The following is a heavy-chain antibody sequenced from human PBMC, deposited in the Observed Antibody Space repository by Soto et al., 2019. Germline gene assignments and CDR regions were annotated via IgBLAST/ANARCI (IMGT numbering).Heavy chain of an antibody. CDR3: ATALYYDILTGYWGGYYYGMDV. V-gene: IGHV1-24*01. CDR2: FDPEDGET. Sequence: ASVKVSCKVSGYTLTELSMHWVRQAPGKGLEWMGGFDPEDGETIYAQKFQGRVTMTEDTSTDTAYMELSSLRSEDTAVYYCATALYYDILTGYWGGYYYGMDVWGQGTTVTVYS. CDR1: GYTLTELS. J-gene: IGHJ6*02. D-gene: IGHD3-9*01.